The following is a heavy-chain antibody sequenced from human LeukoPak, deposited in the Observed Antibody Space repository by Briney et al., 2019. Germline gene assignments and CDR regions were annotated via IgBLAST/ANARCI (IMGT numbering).Heavy chain of an antibody. CDR2: IKEDGGSQ. Sequence: GGSLRLSCVASGFTFSHSWMTWVRQAPGKGLEWVGHIKEDGGSQNYADSVKGRFTISRDNAKNSLYLQMNSLRAEDTALYHCARNNGMDVWGQGTTVIVSS. V-gene: IGHV3-7*03. CDR3: ARNNGMDV. CDR1: GFTFSHSW. J-gene: IGHJ6*02.